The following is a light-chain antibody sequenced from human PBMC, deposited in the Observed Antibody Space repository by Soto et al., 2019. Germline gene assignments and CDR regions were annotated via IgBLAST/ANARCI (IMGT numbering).Light chain of an antibody. CDR2: WAS. Sequence: DIVMTQSPDSLAVSLGERATINCKSRQSVLYDTNKRNYLAWYQQKPGQPPKLLIYWASTREAGVPDRFSGSWSGTDFMYTTSGMQAEEVAVYYCQQYFGSALSVGGGPKGEIK. J-gene: IGKJ4*01. CDR1: QSVLYDTNKRNY. V-gene: IGKV4-1*01. CDR3: QQYFGSALS.